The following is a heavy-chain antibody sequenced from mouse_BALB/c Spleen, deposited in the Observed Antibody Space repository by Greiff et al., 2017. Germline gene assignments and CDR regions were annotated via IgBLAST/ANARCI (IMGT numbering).Heavy chain of an antibody. J-gene: IGHJ4*01. CDR3: GREDYYGSDYYAMDY. CDR1: GYSFTGYF. V-gene: IGHV1-37*01. CDR2: INPYNGDT. D-gene: IGHD1-1*01. Sequence: VQLKQSGPELVKPGASVKISCKASGYSFTGYFMNWVKQSHGKSLEWIGRINPYNGDTFYNQKFKGKATLTVDKSSSTAHMELLSLTSEDSAVYYCGREDYYGSDYYAMDYWGQGTSVTVSS.